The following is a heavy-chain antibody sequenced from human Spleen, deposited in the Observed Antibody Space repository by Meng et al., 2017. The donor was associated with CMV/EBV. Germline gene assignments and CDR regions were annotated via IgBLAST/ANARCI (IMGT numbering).Heavy chain of an antibody. CDR1: GFTFDIYS. Sequence: GESLKISCAASGFTFDIYSMNWVRQAPGKGLEWVSSISTNSDYTYYADSVKGRFTISRGNVKNSLYLQMNFLRVEDTAVYYCATDQNPHWGQGTLVTVSS. CDR3: ATDQNPH. CDR2: ISTNSDYT. V-gene: IGHV3-21*01. J-gene: IGHJ4*02.